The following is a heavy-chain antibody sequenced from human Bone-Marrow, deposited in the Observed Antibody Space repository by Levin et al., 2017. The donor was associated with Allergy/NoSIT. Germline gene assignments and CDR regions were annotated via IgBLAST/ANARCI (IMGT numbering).Heavy chain of an antibody. J-gene: IGHJ4*02. D-gene: IGHD4/OR15-4a*01. V-gene: IGHV3-11*03. Sequence: GESLKISCAASGFTFSDYYMSWVRQAPGKGLEWIAYISGSSSDITYADSVKGRFTISRDNAENSLYLQIDSLRADDTAVYYCARTIIPEDYWGQGTLVTVSS. CDR2: ISGSSSDI. CDR3: ARTIIPEDY. CDR1: GFTFSDYY.